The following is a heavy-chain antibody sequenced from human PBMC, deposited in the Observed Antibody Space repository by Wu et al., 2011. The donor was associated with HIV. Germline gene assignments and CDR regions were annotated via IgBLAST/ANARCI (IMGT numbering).Heavy chain of an antibody. V-gene: IGHV1-2*02. Sequence: QVQLVQSGAEVKKPGASVKVSCKASGYTFTGYYMHWVRQAPGQGLEWMGWINPNSGGTNYAQKFQGRVTMTRDTSISTAYMELSKLRSDDTAVYYCARDQKERYCSSTSCYGMDVWGQGTTVTVSS. CDR2: INPNSGGT. CDR1: GYTFTGYY. D-gene: IGHD2-2*01. CDR3: ARDQKERYCSSTSCYGMDV. J-gene: IGHJ6*02.